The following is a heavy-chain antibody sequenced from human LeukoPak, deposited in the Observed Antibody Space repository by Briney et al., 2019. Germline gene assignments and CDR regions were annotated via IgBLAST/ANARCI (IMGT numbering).Heavy chain of an antibody. Sequence: ASVKVSCKASGYTFTSYDINWVRQAPGQGLEWMGWMNPNSGNTGYAQKFQGGVTMTRNTSISTAYMELSSLRSEDTAVYYCARGPGDDDAFDIWGQGTMVTVSS. J-gene: IGHJ3*02. CDR2: MNPNSGNT. CDR1: GYTFTSYD. V-gene: IGHV1-8*01. D-gene: IGHD4-17*01. CDR3: ARGPGDDDAFDI.